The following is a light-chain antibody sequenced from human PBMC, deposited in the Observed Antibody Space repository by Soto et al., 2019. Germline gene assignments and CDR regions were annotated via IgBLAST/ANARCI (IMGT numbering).Light chain of an antibody. CDR3: QQYNNWPIT. V-gene: IGKV3-15*01. J-gene: IGKJ5*01. CDR1: QSVSSN. Sequence: EIVMTQSPATLSVCPGERATLSCRASQSVSSNLAWYQQKPGQAPRLVIYGASTRATGIPARFSGSGSGTEFTLTISSLQSEDFAVYYCQQYNNWPITFGQGTRLEIK. CDR2: GAS.